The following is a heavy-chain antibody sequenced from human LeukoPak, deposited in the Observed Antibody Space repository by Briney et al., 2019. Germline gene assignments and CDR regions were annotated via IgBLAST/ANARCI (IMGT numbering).Heavy chain of an antibody. CDR3: AREEGYYYDSSGYPP. J-gene: IGHJ5*02. D-gene: IGHD3-22*01. V-gene: IGHV4-30-4*01. CDR1: GGSISSGDYY. Sequence: SETLSLTCTVSGGSISSGDYYWSWIRQPPGKGLEWIGYIYYSGIPYYNPSLKSRVTISVDTSKNQFSLKLSSVTAADTAVYYCAREEGYYYDSSGYPPWGQGTLVTVSS. CDR2: IYYSGIP.